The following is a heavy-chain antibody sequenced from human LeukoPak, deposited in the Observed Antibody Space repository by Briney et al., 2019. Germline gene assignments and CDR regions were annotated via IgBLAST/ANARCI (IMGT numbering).Heavy chain of an antibody. J-gene: IGHJ3*02. CDR1: GFTFSSHA. CDR3: VLGAYWNDDNNAFHI. D-gene: IGHD1-1*01. V-gene: IGHV3-23*01. Sequence: GGSLRLSCAASGFTFSSHAMSWVRQAPGKGLEWVSAISGSGGSTYYAGSVKGRFTISRENDKKSVYLQMSSLSAGDTAVYFCVLGAYWNDDNNAFHIWGPGTMVTVSS. CDR2: ISGSGGST.